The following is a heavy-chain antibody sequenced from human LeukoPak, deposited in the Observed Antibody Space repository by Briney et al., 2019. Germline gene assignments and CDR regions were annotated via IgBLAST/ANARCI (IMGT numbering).Heavy chain of an antibody. CDR1: GFTFSIYV. V-gene: IGHV3-48*03. CDR2: ISSSARTI. Sequence: GGSLRLSCVVSGFTFSIYVMNWVRQAPGKGLEWVSYISSSARTIYYADSVKGRFTISRDNAKNSLYLQMNSLRTEDTAVYYCASSTAIGYWGQGALVTVSS. CDR3: ASSTAIGY. J-gene: IGHJ4*02.